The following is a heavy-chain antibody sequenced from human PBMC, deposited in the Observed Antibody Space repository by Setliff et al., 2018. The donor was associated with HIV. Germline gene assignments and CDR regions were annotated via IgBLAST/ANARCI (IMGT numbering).Heavy chain of an antibody. CDR3: ARDRGRPDSFDI. J-gene: IGHJ3*02. Sequence: PGGSLRLSCAASWFTFSTYWMSWVRQAPGKGLEWVANINQDGREKYYVDSVKGRFTISRDNAKDLLYLQMNSLRGEDTALYFCARDRGRPDSFDIWGQGTMVTVSS. CDR2: INQDGREK. V-gene: IGHV3-7*01. D-gene: IGHD1-26*01. CDR1: WFTFSTYW.